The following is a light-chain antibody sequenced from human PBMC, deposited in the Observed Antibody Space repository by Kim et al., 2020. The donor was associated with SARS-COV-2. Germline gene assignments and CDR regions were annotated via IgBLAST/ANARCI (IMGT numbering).Light chain of an antibody. CDR1: NSNIGKNF. CDR2: DND. J-gene: IGLJ3*02. V-gene: IGLV1-51*01. CDR3: GTWDTTLIAGV. Sequence: GQKVTISCSGSNSNIGKNFVSWFQQHPGTTPKLLIYDNDKRPSGIPDRFSGSKSGTSATLGITGLQTGDEADYYCGTWDTTLIAGVFGGGTKLTVL.